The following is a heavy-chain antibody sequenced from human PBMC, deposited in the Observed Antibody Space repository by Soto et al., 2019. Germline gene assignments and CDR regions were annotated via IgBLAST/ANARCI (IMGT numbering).Heavy chain of an antibody. Sequence: GGSLRLSCAASGFTVSSNYMSWVRQAPGKGLEWVSVIYSGGSTYYADSVKGRFTISRDNSKNTLYLQMNSLRAEDTAVYYCAREASSGWSGGDDAFDIWGQGTMVTVSS. V-gene: IGHV3-53*01. J-gene: IGHJ3*02. CDR3: AREASSGWSGGDDAFDI. CDR2: IYSGGST. CDR1: GFTVSSNY. D-gene: IGHD6-19*01.